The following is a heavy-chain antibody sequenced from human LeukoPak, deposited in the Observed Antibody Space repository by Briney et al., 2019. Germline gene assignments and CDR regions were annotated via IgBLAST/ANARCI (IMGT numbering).Heavy chain of an antibody. CDR1: GFTFSSYS. J-gene: IGHJ4*02. V-gene: IGHV3-21*01. CDR3: ARFPVWYYYDSSGRVLTFDY. CDR2: ISSSSSYI. Sequence: GGPLRLSCAASGFTFSSYSMNWVRQAPGKGLEWVSSISSSSSYIYYADSVKGRFHISRDNEENSLYLQMKSLRAEDTAVYYCARFPVWYYYDSSGRVLTFDYWGQGTLVTVSS. D-gene: IGHD3-22*01.